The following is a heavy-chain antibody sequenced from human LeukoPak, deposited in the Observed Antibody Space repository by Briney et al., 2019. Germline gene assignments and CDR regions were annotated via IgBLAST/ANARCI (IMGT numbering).Heavy chain of an antibody. CDR3: ARGYYDILTGYSNAYY. V-gene: IGHV1-69*04. J-gene: IGHJ4*02. CDR2: IIPILGIA. Sequence: WASVKVSCKASGGTFSSYAISWVRQAPGQGLEWMGRIIPILGIANYAQKFQGRVTITADKSTSTAYMELSSLRSEDTAVYYCARGYYDILTGYSNAYYWGQGTLVTVSS. D-gene: IGHD3-9*01. CDR1: GGTFSSYA.